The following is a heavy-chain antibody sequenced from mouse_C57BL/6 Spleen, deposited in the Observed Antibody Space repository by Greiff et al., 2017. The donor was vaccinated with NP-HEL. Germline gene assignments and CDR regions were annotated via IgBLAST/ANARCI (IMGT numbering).Heavy chain of an antibody. CDR2: IDPENGDT. Sequence: VQLQQSGAELVRPGASVKLSCTASGFNITDDYMHWVKQRPEQGLEWIGWIDPENGDTEYASKFQGKATITADTSSNTAYLQLSSLTSEDTAVYYCTTLGGLLQMDYWGQGTSVTVSS. CDR3: TTLGGLLQMDY. CDR1: GFNITDDY. D-gene: IGHD2-3*01. V-gene: IGHV14-4*01. J-gene: IGHJ4*01.